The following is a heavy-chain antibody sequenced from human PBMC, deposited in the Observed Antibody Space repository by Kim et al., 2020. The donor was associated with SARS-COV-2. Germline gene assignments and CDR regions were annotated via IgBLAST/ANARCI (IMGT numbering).Heavy chain of an antibody. D-gene: IGHD2-2*01. J-gene: IGHJ6*02. CDR3: VKDRGTTWPNGLDV. V-gene: IGHV3-64D*09. CDR1: GFTFNTYI. CDR2: IASDGANR. Sequence: GGSLRLSCSTSGFTFNTYILHWVRQAPGKGLEYISGIASDGANRYYSDSVMGRFTVSRDNSKSTLFLQLSSLRPEDAAVYYCVKDRGTTWPNGLDVWGQG.